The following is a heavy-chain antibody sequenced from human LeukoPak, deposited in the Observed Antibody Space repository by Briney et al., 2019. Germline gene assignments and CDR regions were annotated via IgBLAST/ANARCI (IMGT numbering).Heavy chain of an antibody. CDR3: ARDRVPATGTGDLDY. D-gene: IGHD6-13*01. Sequence: GGSLRLSCAAAGFTVSSNYMNWVRQAPGKGLEWVSLTYSDGSTSYADSVRGRFTISRDNSKNTLYLQMNSLKAEDTAVYYCARDRVPATGTGDLDYWGQGTLVTVSS. CDR1: GFTVSSNY. J-gene: IGHJ4*02. CDR2: TYSDGST. V-gene: IGHV3-66*01.